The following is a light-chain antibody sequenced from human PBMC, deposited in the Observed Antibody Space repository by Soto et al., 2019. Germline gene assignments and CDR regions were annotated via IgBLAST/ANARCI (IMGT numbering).Light chain of an antibody. Sequence: EIVLTQSPGTVSLSPGERATLSCRASQSVSSSDLAWYQQKPGQAPRLLIYGASSRATGTPDRFSGSGSGTDFTLTISRLEPEDFAVYYCQQYGSSPLTFGGGTKVEI. CDR1: QSVSSSD. V-gene: IGKV3-20*01. CDR2: GAS. CDR3: QQYGSSPLT. J-gene: IGKJ4*01.